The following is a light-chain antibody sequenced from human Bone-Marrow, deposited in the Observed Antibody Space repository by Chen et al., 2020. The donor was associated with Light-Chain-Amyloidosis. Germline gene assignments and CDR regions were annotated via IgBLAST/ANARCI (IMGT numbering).Light chain of an antibody. CDR3: QQVDSYPRT. V-gene: IGKV1-9*01. CDR2: AAS. Sequence: DIQLTQSPSFLSASVGDRVTITCRASQGISSYLAWYQQKPGKAPKLVIYAASPLQSGVPSRFSGSGTGTEFTLTISSLQPEDLATYYCQQVDSYPRTYGQGTKVEIK. J-gene: IGKJ1*01. CDR1: QGISSY.